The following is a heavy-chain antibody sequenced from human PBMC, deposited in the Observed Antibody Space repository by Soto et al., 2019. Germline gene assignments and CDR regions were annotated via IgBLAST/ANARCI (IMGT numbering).Heavy chain of an antibody. CDR3: AKGVHSSGWYKGIDY. CDR2: ISYDGSNK. CDR1: GFTFSSYG. V-gene: IGHV3-30*18. Sequence: GGSLRISCAASGFTFSSYGMHWVRQAPGKGLEWVAVISYDGSNKYYADSVKGRFTISRDNSKNTLYLQMSSLRAEDTAVYYCAKGVHSSGWYKGIDYWGQGTLVTVSS. D-gene: IGHD6-19*01. J-gene: IGHJ4*02.